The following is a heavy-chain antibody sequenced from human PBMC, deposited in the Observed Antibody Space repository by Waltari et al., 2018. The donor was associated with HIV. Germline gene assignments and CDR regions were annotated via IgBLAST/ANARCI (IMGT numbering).Heavy chain of an antibody. V-gene: IGHV4-39*07. CDR2: IYYSGST. CDR1: GGSISSSSYY. Sequence: QLQLQESGPGLVKPSETLSLTCTVSGGSISSSSYYWGWIRQPPGKGLEWIGSIYYSGSTYYNPSLKSRVTISVDTSKNQFSPKLSSVTAADTAVYYCAGQRYFDWWKQFDYWGQGTLVTVSS. CDR3: AGQRYFDWWKQFDY. D-gene: IGHD3-9*01. J-gene: IGHJ4*02.